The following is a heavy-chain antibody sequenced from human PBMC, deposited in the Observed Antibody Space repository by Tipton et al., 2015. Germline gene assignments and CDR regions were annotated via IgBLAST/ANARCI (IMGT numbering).Heavy chain of an antibody. CDR2: IWYDGSNK. CDR1: GFSFDDYG. CDR3: ARVPATIAAAGTEGVY. Sequence: SLRLSCTASGFSFDDYGMSWFRQAPGKGLEWVAVIWYDGSNKYYADSVKGRFTISRDNSKNTLYLQMNSLRAEDTAVYYCARVPATIAAAGTEGVYWGQGTLVTVSS. V-gene: IGHV3-33*08. J-gene: IGHJ4*02. D-gene: IGHD6-13*01.